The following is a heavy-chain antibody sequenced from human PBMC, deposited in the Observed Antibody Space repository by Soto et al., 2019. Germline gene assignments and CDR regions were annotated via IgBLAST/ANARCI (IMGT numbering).Heavy chain of an antibody. Sequence: QVQLVQSGAEVKKPGASVKVSCKASGYTFTTYEINWVRQVPGQGLEWMGWMSPSSGNTGYVDQFRGRVTMTSHTSMTTASMALSSMTSEDTAVYYCARVGGQLFGDHGMDVWGQGTTVTVSS. CDR3: ARVGGQLFGDHGMDV. CDR2: MSPSSGNT. J-gene: IGHJ6*02. V-gene: IGHV1-8*01. CDR1: GYTFTTYE. D-gene: IGHD3-10*01.